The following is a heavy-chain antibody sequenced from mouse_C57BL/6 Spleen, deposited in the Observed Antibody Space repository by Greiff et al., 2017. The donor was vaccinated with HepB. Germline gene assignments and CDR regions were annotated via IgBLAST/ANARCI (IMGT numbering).Heavy chain of an antibody. D-gene: IGHD3-1*01. V-gene: IGHV14-2*01. CDR1: GFNIKDYY. CDR2: IDPEDGET. Sequence: EVQLQQSGAELVKPGASVKLSCTASGFNIKDYYMHWVKQRTEQGLEWIGRIDPEDGETKYAPKFQGKATITTDTSSNTAYLQLSSLTSEDTAVYCWARRATTAWYFEVWGTGTTVTVSS. J-gene: IGHJ1*03. CDR3: ARRATTAWYFEV.